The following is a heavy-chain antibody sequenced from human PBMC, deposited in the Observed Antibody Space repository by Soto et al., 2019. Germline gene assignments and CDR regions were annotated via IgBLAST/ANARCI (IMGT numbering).Heavy chain of an antibody. V-gene: IGHV3-23*01. CDR2: ISGSGDST. D-gene: IGHD3-10*01. J-gene: IGHJ5*02. CDR3: AKDYGSGPGDWFDP. CDR1: GSTFSSYA. Sequence: EVHLLESGGGLVQPGGSLRLSCAASGSTFSSYAMSWVRQAPGKGLEWVSAISGSGDSTYFADSVKGRFTISRDNSKNTLYLQMNGLRAEDTAVYYCAKDYGSGPGDWFDPWGQGTLVTVSS.